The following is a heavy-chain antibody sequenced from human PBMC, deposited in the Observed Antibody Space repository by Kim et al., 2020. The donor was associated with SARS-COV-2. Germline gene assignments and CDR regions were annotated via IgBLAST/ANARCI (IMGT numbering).Heavy chain of an antibody. CDR1: GGSFSGYY. J-gene: IGHJ4*02. CDR3: ARAVAGSFPTDS. V-gene: IGHV4-34*01. CDR2: MNDSGNT. Sequence: SETLSLTCAVYGGSFSGYYWSWIRQPPGKGLECIGEMNDSGNTNYNPSLKSRVTISVDTSKNQFSLKLSSVTAADTAVYYCARAVAGSFPTDSWGQGTLVTVSS. D-gene: IGHD6-19*01.